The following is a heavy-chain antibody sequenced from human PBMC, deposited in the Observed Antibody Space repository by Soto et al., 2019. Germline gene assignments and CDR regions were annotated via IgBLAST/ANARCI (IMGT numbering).Heavy chain of an antibody. CDR1: GFTFDDYT. CDR2: ISWDGGST. CDR3: AKDVSGFWSGSQIAYYFDY. Sequence: GGSLRLSCAASGFTFDDYTMHWVRQAPGKGLEWVSLISWDGGSTYYADSVKGRFTISRDNSKNSLYLQMNSLRTEDTASYYCAKDVSGFWSGSQIAYYFDYWGQGTLVTVSS. J-gene: IGHJ4*02. D-gene: IGHD3-3*01. V-gene: IGHV3-43*01.